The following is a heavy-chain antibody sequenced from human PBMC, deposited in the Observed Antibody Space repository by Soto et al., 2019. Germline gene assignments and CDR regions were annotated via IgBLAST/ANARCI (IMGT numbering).Heavy chain of an antibody. D-gene: IGHD3-16*01. J-gene: IGHJ3*02. CDR1: GFTFTSYA. CDR2: ISGSGGST. CDR3: ARGEPESRCFDI. Sequence: EVQLLESGGGLVQPGGSLRLSCAASGFTFTSYAINWVRQAPGKGLEWVSAISGSGGSTYYADSVKGRFTISRDNSKSTLYRQLSSLRAEDTAVYFCARGEPESRCFDIWGQGTKVTFSS. V-gene: IGHV3-23*01.